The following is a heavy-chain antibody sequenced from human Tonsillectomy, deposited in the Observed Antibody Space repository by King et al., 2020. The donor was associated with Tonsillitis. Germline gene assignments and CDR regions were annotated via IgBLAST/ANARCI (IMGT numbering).Heavy chain of an antibody. J-gene: IGHJ4*02. CDR1: GFTFSDYW. V-gene: IGHV3-7*03. Sequence: EVQLVESEGGLVQPGGSLRLSCAASGFTFSDYWMSWVRQAPGKGLEWVANIKQDGSEKYYVGSVKGRFTISRDNAKNSLYLQMNSLRAEDTAVYYCARDPLRGGDLDYWGQGTLVTVSS. CDR3: ARDPLRGGDLDY. CDR2: IKQDGSEK. D-gene: IGHD2-21*01.